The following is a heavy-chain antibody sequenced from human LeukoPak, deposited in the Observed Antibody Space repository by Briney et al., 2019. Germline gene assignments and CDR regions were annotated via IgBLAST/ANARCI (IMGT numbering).Heavy chain of an antibody. CDR2: ISHSGST. D-gene: IGHD4-17*01. CDR1: GESFSGFQ. J-gene: IGHJ5*02. Sequence: PSETLSLTCAVYGESFSGFQWSWIRQPPGKGLEWIGEISHSGSTNYNASLKSRVTISIDTSKNQFSLKLSSVTAADTAVYYCARVNRRTVTTAGWFDPWGQGTLVTVSS. CDR3: ARVNRRTVTTAGWFDP. V-gene: IGHV4-34*01.